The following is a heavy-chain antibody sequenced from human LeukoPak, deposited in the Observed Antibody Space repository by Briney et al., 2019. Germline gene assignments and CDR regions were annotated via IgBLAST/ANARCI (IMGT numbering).Heavy chain of an antibody. J-gene: IGHJ4*02. V-gene: IGHV3-15*01. CDR3: TTAPYYWRSGSSYEDY. D-gene: IGHD3-10*01. CDR1: GFTFINAW. CDR2: VKSNTDGGTT. Sequence: GGSLILSCAASGFTFINAWMSWVRHIPGKGLEWAGRVKSNTDGGTTDYAAPVKGRFTVSRDDSKNTLYLQMNSLRAEDTAVYYCTTAPYYWRSGSSYEDYWGQGTLVTVSS.